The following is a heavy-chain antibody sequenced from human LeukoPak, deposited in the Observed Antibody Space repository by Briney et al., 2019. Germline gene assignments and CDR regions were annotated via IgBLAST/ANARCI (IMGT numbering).Heavy chain of an antibody. CDR1: GYSFSDYW. CDR3: AKSARGYCSSSSCFGYYGMDV. CDR2: IYPDDPDT. Sequence: GEFLKISCKASGYSFSDYWIGWVRQMPGKGLEWMGMIYPDDPDTRYSPSFQGQVTISADKSINTAFLQWSSLEASDTALYYCAKSARGYCSSSSCFGYYGMDVWGQGTKVTVSS. V-gene: IGHV5-51*01. J-gene: IGHJ6*02. D-gene: IGHD2-2*01.